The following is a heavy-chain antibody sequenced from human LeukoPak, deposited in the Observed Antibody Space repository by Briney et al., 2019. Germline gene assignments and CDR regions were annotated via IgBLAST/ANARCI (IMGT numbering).Heavy chain of an antibody. CDR3: AKEDYSDLYFDN. J-gene: IGHJ4*02. Sequence: GGSLRLSCAASGFTFTSYGMSWVRQAPGKGLEWVSGISGSGGNTYYADSVKGRFTISRDNSKNTLYLQMNSLRAEDTAVYYCAKEDYSDLYFDNWGQGTLVTVSS. D-gene: IGHD4-17*01. V-gene: IGHV3-23*01. CDR2: ISGSGGNT. CDR1: GFTFTSYG.